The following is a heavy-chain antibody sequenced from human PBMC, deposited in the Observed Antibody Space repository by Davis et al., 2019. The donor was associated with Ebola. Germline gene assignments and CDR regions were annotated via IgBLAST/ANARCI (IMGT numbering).Heavy chain of an antibody. CDR2: IIPIFGTA. V-gene: IGHV1-69*05. Sequence: SVKVSCKASGGTFSSYAISWVRQAPGQGLEWMGGIIPIFGTANYAQKFQGWVTMTRDTSISTAYMELSRLRSDDTAVYYCAAVVAATDDAFDIWGQGAMVTVSS. CDR1: GGTFSSYA. D-gene: IGHD2-15*01. CDR3: AAVVAATDDAFDI. J-gene: IGHJ3*02.